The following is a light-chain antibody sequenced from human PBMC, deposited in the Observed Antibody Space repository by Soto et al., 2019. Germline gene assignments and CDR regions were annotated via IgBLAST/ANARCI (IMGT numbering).Light chain of an antibody. CDR1: QNIGSW. Sequence: DIQMIQSPSTLSASVGDRVTVTCRASQNIGSWVAWYQQKPGKAPNLLIYKASTLENGVPSRFSGTGSGTEFTLTISSLQPVDFATYYCQQYSPYSARTFGQGTKVEVK. CDR3: QQYSPYSART. V-gene: IGKV1-5*03. CDR2: KAS. J-gene: IGKJ1*01.